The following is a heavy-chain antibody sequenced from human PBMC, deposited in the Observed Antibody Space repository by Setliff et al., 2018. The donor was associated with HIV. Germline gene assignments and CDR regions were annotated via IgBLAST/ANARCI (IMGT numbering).Heavy chain of an antibody. D-gene: IGHD6-13*01. CDR3: ARLRWAATAGTWDYYYYGMDV. Sequence: SETLSLTCTVSGGSISSKNFFWGWIRQSPGRGLEWIGSIYYSGNTYYNPSLKSRVTVSVDTSKNQFSLKVRSVTAADTAVYYCARLRWAATAGTWDYYYYGMDVWGQGTLVTVSS. V-gene: IGHV4-39*07. J-gene: IGHJ6*02. CDR2: IYYSGNT. CDR1: GGSISSKNFF.